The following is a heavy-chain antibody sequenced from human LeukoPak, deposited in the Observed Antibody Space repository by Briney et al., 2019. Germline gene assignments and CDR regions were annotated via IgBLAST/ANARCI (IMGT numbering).Heavy chain of an antibody. J-gene: IGHJ4*02. CDR3: AKAAYGGNSEDY. D-gene: IGHD4-23*01. Sequence: ASVKVSCKASGYTFTSYYMHWVRQAPGQGLEWMGIINPSGGSTSYAQKFQGRVTMTRNTSISTVYMELSSLRSEDTAVYYCAKAAYGGNSEDYWGQGTLVTVSS. CDR1: GYTFTSYY. CDR2: INPSGGST. V-gene: IGHV1-46*01.